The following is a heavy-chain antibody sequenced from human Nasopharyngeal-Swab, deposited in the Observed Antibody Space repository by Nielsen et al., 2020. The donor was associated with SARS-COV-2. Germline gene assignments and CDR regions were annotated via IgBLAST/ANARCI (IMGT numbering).Heavy chain of an antibody. J-gene: IGHJ3*02. CDR1: GGSIRSAGYF. Sequence: SETLSLTCTVSGGSIRSAGYFWSWVRQHPGKGLEWIGYIHYTGSDYYNPSLETRVTISVDTSKNQFSLELSSVTAVDTAVYYCAREVIAEPDSDGFDIWGQGTMVTVSS. D-gene: IGHD2-21*01. CDR3: AREVIAEPDSDGFDI. CDR2: IHYTGSD. V-gene: IGHV4-31*03.